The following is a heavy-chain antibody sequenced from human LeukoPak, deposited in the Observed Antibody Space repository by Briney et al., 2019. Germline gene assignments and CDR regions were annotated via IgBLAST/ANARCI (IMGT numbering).Heavy chain of an antibody. Sequence: GGSLRLSCTASGFTFSSLAMTWVRQAPGKGLEWVSAISGSGGNTYSADSVKGRCTISRDNSLQTLFLHMNSLRAEDTAVYYCARGMSATSGYLELEYWGQGALVTVST. D-gene: IGHD3-22*01. CDR2: ISGSGGNT. CDR1: GFTFSSLA. V-gene: IGHV3-23*01. J-gene: IGHJ4*02. CDR3: ARGMSATSGYLELEY.